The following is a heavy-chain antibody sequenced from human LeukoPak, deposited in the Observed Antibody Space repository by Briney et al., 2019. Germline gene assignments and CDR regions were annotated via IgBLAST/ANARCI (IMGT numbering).Heavy chain of an antibody. CDR1: GFTFSSYW. D-gene: IGHD3-10*01. V-gene: IGHV3-74*01. CDR2: INTDGSST. CDR3: ARGGRFGELSSSL. Sequence: GGSLRLSCAASGFTFSSYWMHWVRQAPGKGLAWVSRINTDGSSTSNADSVKGRFTVSRDNAKNTLYLQMSSLRAEDTAVYYCARGGRFGELSSSLWGQGTLVTVSS. J-gene: IGHJ4*02.